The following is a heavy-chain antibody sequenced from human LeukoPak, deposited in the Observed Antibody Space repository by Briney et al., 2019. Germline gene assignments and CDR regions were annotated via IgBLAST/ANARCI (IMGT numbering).Heavy chain of an antibody. D-gene: IGHD5-12*01. CDR1: GFTVSSNY. Sequence: GGSLRLSCAASGFTVSSNYMSWVRQAPGEGLESVSAIYSGGTTYYADSVKDRFTISRDNSKNTLYLQMNSLRAEDTAVYYCARDLHGDYLLQAPNFDYWGQGTLVTVSS. CDR3: ARDLHGDYLLQAPNFDY. V-gene: IGHV3-66*01. J-gene: IGHJ4*02. CDR2: IYSGGTT.